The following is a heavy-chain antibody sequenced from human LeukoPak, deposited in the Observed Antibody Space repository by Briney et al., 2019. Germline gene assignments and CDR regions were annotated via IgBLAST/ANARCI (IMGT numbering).Heavy chain of an antibody. J-gene: IGHJ4*02. CDR2: ISGSGSTI. V-gene: IGHV3-11*01. CDR1: GFTFSNYN. Sequence: GGSLRLSCAASGFTFSNYNIIWIRQAPGKGLEWVSYISGSGSTIYYADSVKGRFTISRDNAKNSLYLQMNSLRAEDTAVYYCARAWTGYSYGDYWGQGTLVTVSS. D-gene: IGHD5-18*01. CDR3: ARAWTGYSYGDY.